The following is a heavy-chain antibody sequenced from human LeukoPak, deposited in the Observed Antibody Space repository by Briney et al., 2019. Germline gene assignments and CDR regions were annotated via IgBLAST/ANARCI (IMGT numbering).Heavy chain of an antibody. Sequence: PGGSLRLSCGASGFTFSSYWMSWVRQAPGKGLEWVANIKQDGSEKYYVDSVKGRFTISRDNAENSLYLQMNSLRAEDTAVYYCARVDGSGSYIYYYYMDVWGKGTTVTVSS. V-gene: IGHV3-7*01. D-gene: IGHD3-10*01. CDR1: GFTFSSYW. CDR3: ARVDGSGSYIYYYYMDV. J-gene: IGHJ6*03. CDR2: IKQDGSEK.